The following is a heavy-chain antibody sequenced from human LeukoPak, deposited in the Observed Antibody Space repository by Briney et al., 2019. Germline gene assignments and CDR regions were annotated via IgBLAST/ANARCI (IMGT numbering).Heavy chain of an antibody. Sequence: SVKVSCKTSGGTFSSYAVSWVRQAPGQGLEWMGGIIPIFRTTNYAQKFQGRVTITADESTSTAYMELGSLRSDDTAVYYCAREEAGYYDYVWGSYRYPRWFDPWGQGTLVTVSS. CDR3: AREEAGYYDYVWGSYRYPRWFDP. CDR2: IIPIFRTT. J-gene: IGHJ5*02. D-gene: IGHD3-16*02. V-gene: IGHV1-69*13. CDR1: GGTFSSYA.